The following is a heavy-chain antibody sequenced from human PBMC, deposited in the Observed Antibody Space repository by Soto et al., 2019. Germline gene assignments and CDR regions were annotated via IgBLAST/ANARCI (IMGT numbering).Heavy chain of an antibody. CDR3: ARVVDPAMVYFDY. CDR2: IYYSGST. D-gene: IGHD5-18*01. V-gene: IGHV4-59*01. J-gene: IGHJ4*02. Sequence: PSETLSLTCTGSGGSISSYYWSWIRQPPGKGLEWIRYIYYSGSTNYNPSLKSRVTTSVDTSKNQFSLKLSSVTAADTAVYYCARVVDPAMVYFDYWGQGTLVTVSS. CDR1: GGSISSYY.